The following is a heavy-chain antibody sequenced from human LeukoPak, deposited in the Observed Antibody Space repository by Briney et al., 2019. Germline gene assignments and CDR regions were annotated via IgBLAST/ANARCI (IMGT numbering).Heavy chain of an antibody. J-gene: IGHJ4*02. Sequence: ASVKVSCKASGGTFSSYAISWVRQAPGQGLEWMGRIIPIFGIANYAQKFQGRVTITADKSTSTAYMELSSLRSEDTAVYYCARDQSYYGSGSVDYWGQGTLVTVSS. CDR2: IIPIFGIA. CDR3: ARDQSYYGSGSVDY. V-gene: IGHV1-69*04. CDR1: GGTFSSYA. D-gene: IGHD3-10*01.